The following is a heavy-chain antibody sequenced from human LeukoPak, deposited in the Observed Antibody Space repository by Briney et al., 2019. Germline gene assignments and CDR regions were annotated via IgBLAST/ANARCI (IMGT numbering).Heavy chain of an antibody. CDR1: GYTFTTYG. J-gene: IGHJ5*02. Sequence: ASVKVSCKASGYTFTTYGINWVRQAPGQGLEWMGWISAYNGNTNYAQNLQGRVTLTTDTSASTAYMELRSLRSDDTAVYYCARDLIAARPGWFDPWGQGTLVTVSS. V-gene: IGHV1-18*01. D-gene: IGHD6-6*01. CDR2: ISAYNGNT. CDR3: ARDLIAARPGWFDP.